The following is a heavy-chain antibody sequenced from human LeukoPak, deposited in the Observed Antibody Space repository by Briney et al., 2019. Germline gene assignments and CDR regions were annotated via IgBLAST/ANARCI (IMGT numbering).Heavy chain of an antibody. J-gene: IGHJ5*02. Sequence: SQTLSLTCAVSGDSISSGGYSWSWIRQPPGKGLEWIGYMYYRGSGYYNPSLKSRVTIEIDGSKNQLSLKLRFVTAADTAVYYCARRDSTTVTSNWFDPWGQGTLVTVSS. D-gene: IGHD4-17*01. V-gene: IGHV4-30-2*01. CDR1: GDSISSGGYS. CDR3: ARRDSTTVTSNWFDP. CDR2: MYYRGSG.